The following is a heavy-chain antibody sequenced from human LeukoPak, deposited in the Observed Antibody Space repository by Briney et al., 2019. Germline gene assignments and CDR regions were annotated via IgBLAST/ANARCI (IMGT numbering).Heavy chain of an antibody. J-gene: IGHJ6*03. CDR2: IIPIFGTA. CDR3: ARSRDYGDYYYYYYMDV. Sequence: SVKVSCKASGGTFSSYAISWVRQAPGQGLEWMGGIIPIFGTANYAQKFQGRVTITADESASTAYMELSSLRSEDTAVYYCARSRDYGDYYYYYYMDVWGKGTTVTISS. D-gene: IGHD4-17*01. CDR1: GGTFSSYA. V-gene: IGHV1-69*13.